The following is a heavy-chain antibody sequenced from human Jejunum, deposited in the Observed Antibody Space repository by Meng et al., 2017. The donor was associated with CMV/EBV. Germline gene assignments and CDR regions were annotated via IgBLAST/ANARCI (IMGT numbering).Heavy chain of an antibody. V-gene: IGHV4-4*07. D-gene: IGHD3-3*01. CDR2: VYSSGST. CDR3: ARGSIFVSFDS. Sequence: QVQLQESGPGLVKPSETLSLTCTVSTNSFTTYFWNWIRQPAGKGLEWIGRVYSSGSTSSHPSLRSRVLLSVDRSKNQFSLTLSSVTAEDTAVYVCARGSIFVSFDSWGQGTLVTVSS. CDR1: TNSFTTYF. J-gene: IGHJ4*02.